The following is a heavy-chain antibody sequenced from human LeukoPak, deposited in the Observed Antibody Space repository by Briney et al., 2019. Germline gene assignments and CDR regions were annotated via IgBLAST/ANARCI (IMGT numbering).Heavy chain of an antibody. CDR1: GGSISSGSYY. D-gene: IGHD1-26*01. CDR3: ARATWELHDY. Sequence: PSETLSLTCTVSGGSISSGSYYWSWIRQSPGKGLEWIGNIFDNGSTNYNPSLKSRVTISVDTSKDQFSLKLSSVTAADTAVYYCARATWELHDYWGQGTLVTVSS. V-gene: IGHV4-61*01. J-gene: IGHJ4*02. CDR2: IFDNGST.